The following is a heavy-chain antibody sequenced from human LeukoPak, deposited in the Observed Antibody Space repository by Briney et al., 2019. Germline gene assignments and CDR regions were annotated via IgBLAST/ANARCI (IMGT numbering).Heavy chain of an antibody. CDR2: INHSGST. CDR1: GGSFSGYY. V-gene: IGHV4-34*01. D-gene: IGHD5-12*01. Sequence: KPSETLSLTCAVYGGSFSGYYWSWIREPTGKGLEWMGEINHSGSTNYNPSLKSRVTISVDTSKNQFSLKLSSVTAADTAVYYCASNSPDVDIVATDAFDIWGQGTMVTVSS. CDR3: ASNSPDVDIVATDAFDI. J-gene: IGHJ3*02.